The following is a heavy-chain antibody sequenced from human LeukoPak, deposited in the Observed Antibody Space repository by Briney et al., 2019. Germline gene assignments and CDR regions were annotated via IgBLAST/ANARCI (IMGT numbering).Heavy chain of an antibody. D-gene: IGHD1-26*01. CDR3: VKSGAGILGWLDY. Sequence: GGSLRLSCAASGFTFDDYGMSWVRHAPGKGREWGAFIRYDGSNEFYADSVKGRFTISRDNAKNTLHLQMNSLRVEDTAVYYCVKSGAGILGWLDYWGQGSVVTVSS. J-gene: IGHJ4*02. CDR2: IRYDGSNE. V-gene: IGHV3-30*02. CDR1: GFTFDDYG.